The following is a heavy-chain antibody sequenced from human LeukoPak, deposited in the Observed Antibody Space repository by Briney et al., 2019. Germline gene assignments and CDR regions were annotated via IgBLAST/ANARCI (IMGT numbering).Heavy chain of an antibody. CDR2: IYYSGST. CDR3: AKHRMWLVGLES. CDR1: GGSISGSSYY. D-gene: IGHD6-19*01. Sequence: PSETLSLTCTVSGGSISGSSYYWGWIRQPPGKGLEWIGSIYYSGSTYYNPSLKSRVTISVDTSKNQFSLKLNSVTAADTAIYYCAKHRMWLVGLESWGQGTLVTVSS. J-gene: IGHJ1*01. V-gene: IGHV4-39*01.